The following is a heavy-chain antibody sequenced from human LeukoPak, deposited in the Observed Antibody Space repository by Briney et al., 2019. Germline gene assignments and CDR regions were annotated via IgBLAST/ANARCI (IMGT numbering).Heavy chain of an antibody. J-gene: IGHJ6*03. CDR1: GYTFTSYY. CDR2: INPSGGNT. Sequence: ASVKVSCKASGYTFTSYYMHWVRQAPGQGLEWMGIINPSGGNTSYAQKLQGRVTMTTDTSTSTAYMELRSLRSDDTAVYYCARVGVYSSSWGNYYYYMDVWGKGTTVTVSS. D-gene: IGHD6-13*01. V-gene: IGHV1-46*01. CDR3: ARVGVYSSSWGNYYYYMDV.